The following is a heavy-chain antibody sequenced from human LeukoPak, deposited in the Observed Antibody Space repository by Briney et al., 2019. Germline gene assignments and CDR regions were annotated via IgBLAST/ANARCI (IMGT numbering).Heavy chain of an antibody. V-gene: IGHV3-64D*06. J-gene: IGHJ4*02. CDR1: GFTFTSHV. Sequence: GGSLRLSCSASGFTFTSHVMHWVRQAPGKGLQYVSGISMNVQTTYYAGSVKGRFTISRDSSKNTVYLQMNSLTDEDTAVYYCVREGLERRTNFDYWGQGTLVSVFS. D-gene: IGHD1-1*01. CDR3: VREGLERRTNFDY. CDR2: ISMNVQTT.